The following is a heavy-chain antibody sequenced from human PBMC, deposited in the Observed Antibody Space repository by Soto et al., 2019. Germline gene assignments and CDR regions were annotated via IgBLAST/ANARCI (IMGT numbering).Heavy chain of an antibody. CDR1: GLTLSDSW. CDR3: ATYDYIWGNTRYRWAY. V-gene: IGHV3-15*01. J-gene: IGHJ4*02. D-gene: IGHD3-16*01. CDR2: IKTKREGGTT. Sequence: GGSLRLSCAASGLTLSDSWMSWVRQAPGRGLEWIGRIKTKREGGTTDYGAPVKGRFSIPTDESANTLYLQMNSLKTEDTAVYYCATYDYIWGNTRYRWAYWGQGTPVTVSS.